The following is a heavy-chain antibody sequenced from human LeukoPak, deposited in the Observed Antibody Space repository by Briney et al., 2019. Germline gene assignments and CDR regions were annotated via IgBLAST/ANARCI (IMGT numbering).Heavy chain of an antibody. CDR2: ISIHGGDT. D-gene: IGHD3-22*01. J-gene: IGHJ4*02. CDR3: ARVLRDASGYYDY. CDR1: GFTFSPYA. V-gene: IGHV3-64*01. Sequence: GGSLRLSCAASGFTFSPYAMHWVRQAPGKGLEYVSAISIHGGDTYYANSVKGRFTISRDNSKNTLYLQMGSLRAEDMAVYYCARVLRDASGYYDYWGQGTLVTVS.